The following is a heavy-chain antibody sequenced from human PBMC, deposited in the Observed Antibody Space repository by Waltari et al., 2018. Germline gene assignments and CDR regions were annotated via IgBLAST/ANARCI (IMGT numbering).Heavy chain of an antibody. V-gene: IGHV3-48*03. Sequence: EVQLVESGGTLVQPGGSLRLSCAASGFTFGTYDMNWVRQAPGKGLEWIAYINTESSSTYYGDSVKGRFTISRDDAKDSLYLQMNSLRVEDTAVYYCVRDGGGAYGDYDWFDPWGQGTLVTVSS. J-gene: IGHJ5*02. CDR2: INTESSST. CDR1: GFTFGTYD. D-gene: IGHD4-17*01. CDR3: VRDGGGAYGDYDWFDP.